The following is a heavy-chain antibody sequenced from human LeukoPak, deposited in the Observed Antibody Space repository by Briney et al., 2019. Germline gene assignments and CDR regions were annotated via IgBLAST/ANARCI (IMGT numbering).Heavy chain of an antibody. J-gene: IGHJ4*02. Sequence: GGSLRLSCAASGFTFSSYAMSWVRQAPGKGLEWVSAIGRSGTNTYYADSVRGRFIISRDNSRNTLYLQMNSLRAEDTAIYYCAKTGPYYFDYWGQGALVTVSS. CDR3: AKTGPYYFDY. CDR1: GFTFSSYA. V-gene: IGHV3-23*01. CDR2: IGRSGTNT. D-gene: IGHD1-1*01.